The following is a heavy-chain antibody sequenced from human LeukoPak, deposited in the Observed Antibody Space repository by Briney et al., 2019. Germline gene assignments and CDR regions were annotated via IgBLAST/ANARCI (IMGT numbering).Heavy chain of an antibody. CDR1: GGSISSSNW. Sequence: SETLSLTCAVSGGSISSSNWWSWVRQAPGRGLEWIGEIHHSGSANYNPSLMSRVTISVDKSTNQFSLKLSSVTAADTAVYYCARGYCSGGSCYRYFDYWGQGTLVTVSS. V-gene: IGHV4-4*02. D-gene: IGHD2-15*01. J-gene: IGHJ4*02. CDR2: IHHSGSA. CDR3: ARGYCSGGSCYRYFDY.